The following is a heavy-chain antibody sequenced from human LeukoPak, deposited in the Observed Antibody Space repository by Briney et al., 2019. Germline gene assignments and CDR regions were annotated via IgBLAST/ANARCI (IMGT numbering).Heavy chain of an antibody. CDR1: GFTFSSYS. V-gene: IGHV3-21*01. CDR3: AREGSGNYYLRPYYFDY. Sequence: NPGGSLRLSCAASGFTFSSYSMNWVRQAPGKGLEWVSSISTSSSYIYYADSVKGRFTISRDNAKNSLYLQMNSLRADDTAVYYCAREGSGNYYLRPYYFDYWGQGTLVTVSS. D-gene: IGHD1-26*01. CDR2: ISTSSSYI. J-gene: IGHJ4*02.